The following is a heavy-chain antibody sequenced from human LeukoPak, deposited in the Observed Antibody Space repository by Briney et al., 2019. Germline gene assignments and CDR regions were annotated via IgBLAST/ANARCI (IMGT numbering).Heavy chain of an antibody. CDR2: ISGSGSTI. Sequence: GGSLRLSCAASGFTFSSYEMNWVRQAPGEGLEWVAYISGSGSTIYYADSVKGRFTISRDNAENTLYLQMNSLRVEDTAVYYCARKVPTPHGFDPWGQGTLVTVSS. CDR1: GFTFSSYE. J-gene: IGHJ5*02. D-gene: IGHD5-12*01. V-gene: IGHV3-48*03. CDR3: ARKVPTPHGFDP.